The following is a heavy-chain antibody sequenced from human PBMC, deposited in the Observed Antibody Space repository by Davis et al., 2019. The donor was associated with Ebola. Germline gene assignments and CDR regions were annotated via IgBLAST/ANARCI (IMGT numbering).Heavy chain of an antibody. CDR3: AKQDDSGWYGIDDY. V-gene: IGHV3-7*01. CDR1: GFSFSNYW. Sequence: GESLKISCAASGFSFSNYWMTWVRQAPGKGLEWVANIKQDGSETFYVDSVKGRFTISRDHAKNTLYLQMNSLRPDDTALYYCAKQDDSGWYGIDDYWGQGTLVTVSS. J-gene: IGHJ4*02. CDR2: IKQDGSET. D-gene: IGHD6-19*01.